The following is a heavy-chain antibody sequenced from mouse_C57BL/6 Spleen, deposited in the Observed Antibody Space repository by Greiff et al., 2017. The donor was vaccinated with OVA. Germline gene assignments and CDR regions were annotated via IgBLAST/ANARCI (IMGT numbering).Heavy chain of an antibody. CDR2: IDPSDSYT. D-gene: IGHD1-1*02. CDR1: GYTFTSYW. V-gene: IGHV1-69*01. Sequence: VQLQQPGAELVMPGASVKLSCKASGYTFTSYWMHWVKQRPGQGLEWIGEIDPSDSYTNYNQKFKGKSTLTVDKSSSTAYMQLSSLTSEDSAVYYCARRWEGGFDYWGQGTTLTVSS. J-gene: IGHJ2*01. CDR3: ARRWEGGFDY.